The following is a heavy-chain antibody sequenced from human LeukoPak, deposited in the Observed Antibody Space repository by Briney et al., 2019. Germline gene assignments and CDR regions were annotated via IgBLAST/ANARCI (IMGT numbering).Heavy chain of an antibody. CDR2: VTPSGDPT. Sequence: PGGSLRLSCAGSGFSFSASGMNWVRQAPGKGLEWVSGVTPSGDPTYYADSVKGRFIISRDNSKTTMYLQMNSLRAEDTGVYYCAKDSGWIQFIEWGQGTSVTVSS. J-gene: IGHJ4*02. CDR1: GFSFSASG. V-gene: IGHV3-23*01. CDR3: AKDSGWIQFIE. D-gene: IGHD5-24*01.